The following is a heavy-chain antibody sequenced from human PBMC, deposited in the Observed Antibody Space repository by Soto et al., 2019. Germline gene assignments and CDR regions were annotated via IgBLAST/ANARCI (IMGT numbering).Heavy chain of an antibody. CDR2: IGGSGGST. D-gene: IGHD1-26*01. Sequence: GGSLRLSCAASGFTFSSYGMTWVRQAPGKGLEWVSTIGGSGGSTHYTDSVKGRFTISRDNSKNTLYLQMNSLRAEDTAVHYCAKKSGPITTTPFYYYYYMDVWGKGTTVTVSS. J-gene: IGHJ6*03. V-gene: IGHV3-23*01. CDR1: GFTFSSYG. CDR3: AKKSGPITTTPFYYYYYMDV.